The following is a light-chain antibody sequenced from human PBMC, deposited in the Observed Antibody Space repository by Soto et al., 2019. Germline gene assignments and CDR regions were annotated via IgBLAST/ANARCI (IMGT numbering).Light chain of an antibody. J-gene: IGKJ4*01. V-gene: IGKV3-20*01. Sequence: ETVLTQSPATLSLSPGERCTLSCRASRSISTYLAWYQQKPGQAPRPLIYGASNRATGIPDRFSGSGSGTDFTLTISRLEPEDFAVYYCQQYGSSPLTFGGGTKVDIK. CDR1: RSISTY. CDR3: QQYGSSPLT. CDR2: GAS.